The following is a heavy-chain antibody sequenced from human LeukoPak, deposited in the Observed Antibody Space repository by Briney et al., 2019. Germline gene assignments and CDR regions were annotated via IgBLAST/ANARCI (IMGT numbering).Heavy chain of an antibody. CDR2: ISGSGMLT. V-gene: IGHV3-23*01. J-gene: IGHJ3*01. CDR1: GFSFGSYA. Sequence: GGSLRLSCAASGFSFGSYAMSWVRQAPGKGLEWVSSISGSGMLTYYADSVKGRFTISRDNSKNTLYLQMSSLRAEDTATFYCAKFYYDSSGRGNDAFDVWGQGTMVTVSS. CDR3: AKFYYDSSGRGNDAFDV. D-gene: IGHD3-22*01.